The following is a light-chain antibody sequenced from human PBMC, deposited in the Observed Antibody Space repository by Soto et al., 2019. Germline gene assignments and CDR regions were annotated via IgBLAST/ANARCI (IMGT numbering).Light chain of an antibody. CDR2: GIS. Sequence: EVLMTQSPSTLSVSRGEIATLSCRASQTVTSTYLAWYQQKPGQAPRLLIYGISSRATGVPDRFSGSGSGTDFSLTISRLEPEDFAVYYCQQYTDWPLTFGQGTKVDIK. V-gene: IGKV3-20*01. CDR3: QQYTDWPLT. CDR1: QTVTSTY. J-gene: IGKJ1*01.